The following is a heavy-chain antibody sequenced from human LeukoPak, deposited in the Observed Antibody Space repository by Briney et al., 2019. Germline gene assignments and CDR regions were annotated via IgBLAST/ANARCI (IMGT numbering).Heavy chain of an antibody. CDR2: SCGSGGST. V-gene: IGHV3-23*01. CDR3: AYLGDAFDI. CDR1: GFTFSSYA. J-gene: IGHJ3*02. D-gene: IGHD7-27*01. Sequence: GYSLRLSCAAAGFTFSSYAMSWFRQAPWKGLDWVSVSCGSGGSTYYAVSVKGRFTISRDNSKNTLYLQMNSLRAEDTAVYYCAYLGDAFDIWGQGTMVTVSS.